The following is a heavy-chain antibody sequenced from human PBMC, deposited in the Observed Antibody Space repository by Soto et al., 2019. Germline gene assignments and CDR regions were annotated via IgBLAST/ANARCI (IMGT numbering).Heavy chain of an antibody. CDR3: ARGGYFDSSNYLVY. Sequence: ASVKVSCKASGYTFTSYSIHWVRQAPGQGLEWMGWINPGNGNTKYSQQFQGRVIIDRDTSASTAYMELSSLRSEDTAVYYCARGGYFDSSNYLVYWGLGTLVTVSS. J-gene: IGHJ4*02. V-gene: IGHV1-3*01. CDR2: INPGNGNT. CDR1: GYTFTSYS. D-gene: IGHD3-22*01.